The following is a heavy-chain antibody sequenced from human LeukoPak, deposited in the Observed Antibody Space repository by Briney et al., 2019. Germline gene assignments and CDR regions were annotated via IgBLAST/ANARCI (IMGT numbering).Heavy chain of an antibody. CDR1: GGTFSSYA. D-gene: IGHD3-22*01. CDR3: ARDYDRLQYYYYGMDV. J-gene: IGHJ6*02. CDR2: IIPILGIA. Sequence: SVKVSCKASGGTFSSYAISWVRQAPGQGLEWMGRIIPILGIANYAQKFQGRVTITADKSTSTAYMELSSLRSEDMAVYYCARDYDRLQYYYYGMDVWGQGTTVTVSS. V-gene: IGHV1-69*04.